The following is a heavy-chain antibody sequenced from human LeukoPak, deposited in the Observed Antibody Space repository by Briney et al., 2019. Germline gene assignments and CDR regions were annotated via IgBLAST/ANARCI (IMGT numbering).Heavy chain of an antibody. CDR1: GDSLSKYY. D-gene: IGHD5-12*01. CDR2: IHDSGRT. J-gene: IGHJ4*02. CDR3: ARRGGYPYFDF. Sequence: SETLSLTCTVSGDSLSKYYWSWIRQPPGKGLEWIGYIHDSGRTYYNPSLKSRITISVDTSKNQFSLKLNSMTAADTAVYYCARRGGYPYFDFWGQGSLVTVSS. V-gene: IGHV4-59*08.